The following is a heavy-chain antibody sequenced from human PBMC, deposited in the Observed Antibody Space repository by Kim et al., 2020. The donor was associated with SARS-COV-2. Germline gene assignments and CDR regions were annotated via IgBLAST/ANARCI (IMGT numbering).Heavy chain of an antibody. V-gene: IGHV3-33*05. J-gene: IGHJ5*02. D-gene: IGHD6-19*01. CDR2: ISYDGSNK. Sequence: GGSLRLSCAASGFTFSSYGMHWVRQAPGKGLEWVAVISYDGSNKYYADSVKGRFTISRDNSKNTLYLQMNSLRAEDTAVYYCARGQWLVTGSNWFDPWGQGTLVTVSS. CDR3: ARGQWLVTGSNWFDP. CDR1: GFTFSSYG.